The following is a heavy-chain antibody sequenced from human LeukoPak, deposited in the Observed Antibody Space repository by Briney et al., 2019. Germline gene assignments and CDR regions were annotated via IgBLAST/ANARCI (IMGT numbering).Heavy chain of an antibody. V-gene: IGHV1-2*02. CDR3: ARARGYFDWLPPFDY. D-gene: IGHD3-9*01. J-gene: IGHJ4*02. Sequence: ASVKVSCKASGYTFTDYYMHWVRQAPGQGLEWMGWINPNSGGTNYAQKFQGRVTMTRDTSISTAYMELSRLRSDDTAVYYCARARGYFDWLPPFDYWGQGTLVTVPS. CDR2: INPNSGGT. CDR1: GYTFTDYY.